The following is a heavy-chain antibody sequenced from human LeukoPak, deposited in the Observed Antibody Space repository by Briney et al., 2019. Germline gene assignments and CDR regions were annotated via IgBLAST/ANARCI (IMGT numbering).Heavy chain of an antibody. Sequence: GGSLRLSCAASGFTFSSYWMSWVRQAPGKGLEWVANIKQDGSEKYYVDSVKGRFTISRDNAKNSLYLQMNSLRAEDTAVYYCARRRHGWMLPRSRDYYYYYGMDVWGQGTTVTVSS. V-gene: IGHV3-7*01. CDR3: ARRRHGWMLPRSRDYYYYYGMDV. J-gene: IGHJ6*02. CDR1: GFTFSSYW. D-gene: IGHD2-8*01. CDR2: IKQDGSEK.